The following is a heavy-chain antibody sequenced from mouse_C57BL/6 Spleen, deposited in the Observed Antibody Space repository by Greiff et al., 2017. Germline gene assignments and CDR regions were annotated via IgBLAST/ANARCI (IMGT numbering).Heavy chain of an antibody. D-gene: IGHD3-2*02. J-gene: IGHJ4*01. Sequence: EVQLQQSGPELVKPGASVKISCKASGYSFTGYYMNWVKQSHGKSLEWIGVINPYNGGTSYNQKFKGKATLTVDKSSSTAYMELNSLTSEDSAVYYCARRSSGTEGYAMDYWGQGTSVTVSS. CDR2: INPYNGGT. V-gene: IGHV1-19*01. CDR3: ARRSSGTEGYAMDY. CDR1: GYSFTGYY.